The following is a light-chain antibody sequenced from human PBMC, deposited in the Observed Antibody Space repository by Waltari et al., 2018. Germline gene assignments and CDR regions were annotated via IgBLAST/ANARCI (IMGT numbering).Light chain of an antibody. CDR1: SSNIGINH. CDR3: ATWDDSLNGRVV. Sequence: QSVLTQPPSASGTPGQRVTISCSGSSSNIGINHVNWYQHLPGTAPKLLIYSYNQRPEGVPGRVCGSKSSTSASRAISGLQSEDEADYYCATWDDSLNGRVVFGGGTKLTVL. J-gene: IGLJ3*02. CDR2: SYN. V-gene: IGLV1-44*01.